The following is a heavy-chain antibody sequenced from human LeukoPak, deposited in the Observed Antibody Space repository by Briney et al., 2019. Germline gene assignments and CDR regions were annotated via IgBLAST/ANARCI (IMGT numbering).Heavy chain of an antibody. Sequence: GGSLRLSCAASGFTFSSYGMHWVRQAPGKGLEWVAVISYDGSNKYYADSVKGRFTISRDNSKNTLYLQMNSLRAEDTAVYYCAIAFDIWGQGTMVTVSS. CDR3: AIAFDI. CDR1: GFTFSSYG. J-gene: IGHJ3*02. V-gene: IGHV3-30*03. CDR2: ISYDGSNK.